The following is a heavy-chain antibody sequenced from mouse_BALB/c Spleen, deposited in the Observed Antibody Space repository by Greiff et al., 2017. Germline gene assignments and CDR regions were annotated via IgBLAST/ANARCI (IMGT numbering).Heavy chain of an antibody. D-gene: IGHD1-2*01. CDR3: AREEVTTATLDMDY. CDR2: ISSGSSYT. Sequence: EVQLEESGAGLVKPGGSLKLSCAASGFTFTSYAMSWVRQSPEKRLEWVGEISSGSSYTYYPDTVTGRFTITIDNAKNTLYLEMSSLRSEDTAMYYCAREEVTTATLDMDYWGQGTSVTVSS. J-gene: IGHJ4*01. CDR1: GFTFTSYA. V-gene: IGHV5-9-4*01.